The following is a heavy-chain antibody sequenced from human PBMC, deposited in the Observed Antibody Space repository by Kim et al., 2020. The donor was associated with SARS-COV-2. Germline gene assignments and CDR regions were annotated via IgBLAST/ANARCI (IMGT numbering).Heavy chain of an antibody. Sequence: GGSLRLSCAASGFTFSSYGMHWVRQAPGKGLEWVAVIWYDGSNKYYADSVKGRFTISRDNSKNTLYLQMNSRRAEDTAVYYCAARGGGSYYGLDYWGQGTLVTVSS. J-gene: IGHJ4*02. CDR1: GFTFSSYG. CDR3: AARGGGSYYGLDY. V-gene: IGHV3-33*01. CDR2: IWYDGSNK. D-gene: IGHD1-26*01.